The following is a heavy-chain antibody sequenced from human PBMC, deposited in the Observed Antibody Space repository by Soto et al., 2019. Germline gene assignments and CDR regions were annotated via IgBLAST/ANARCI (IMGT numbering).Heavy chain of an antibody. D-gene: IGHD3-22*01. V-gene: IGHV5-10-1*01. CDR1: GYSFAGYW. CDR3: ARQIYDSDTGPNFQYYFDS. Sequence: PGESLKISCKGSGYSFAGYWITWVRQKPGKGLEWMGRIDPSDSQTYYSPSFRGHITISATKSITTVFLQWSSLRASDTAMYYCARQIYDSDTGPNFQYYFDSWGQGTPVTVSS. CDR2: IDPSDSQT. J-gene: IGHJ4*02.